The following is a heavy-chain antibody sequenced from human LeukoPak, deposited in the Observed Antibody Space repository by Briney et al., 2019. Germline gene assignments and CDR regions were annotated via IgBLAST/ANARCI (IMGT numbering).Heavy chain of an antibody. J-gene: IGHJ5*02. Sequence: ASVKVSCKASGYTFTSYSFSWVRQAPGQGLEWMGWISAYNGNTNYAQKFQGRVAMTTDTSTRTAYMELRSLRSDDTAVYYCARGLEWLTRRHNWFDPWGQGTLVTVSS. CDR3: ARGLEWLTRRHNWFDP. V-gene: IGHV1-18*01. D-gene: IGHD3-3*01. CDR1: GYTFTSYS. CDR2: ISAYNGNT.